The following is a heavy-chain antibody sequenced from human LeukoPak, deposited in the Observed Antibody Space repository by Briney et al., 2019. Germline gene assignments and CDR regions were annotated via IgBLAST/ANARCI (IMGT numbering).Heavy chain of an antibody. J-gene: IGHJ3*02. Sequence: ASVKVSCKASGGTFSSYAISWVRQAPGQGLEWMGWMNPNSGRTGYAQNFQGRITITRNTSISTAYMELSSLKSEDTAVYYCARVNTYYYGSGVSRAFHMWGQGTMLTVSS. CDR1: GGTFSSYA. V-gene: IGHV1-8*03. CDR3: ARVNTYYYGSGVSRAFHM. D-gene: IGHD3-10*01. CDR2: MNPNSGRT.